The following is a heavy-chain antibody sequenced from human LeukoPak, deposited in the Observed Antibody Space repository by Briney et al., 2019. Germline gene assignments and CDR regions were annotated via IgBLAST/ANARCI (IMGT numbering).Heavy chain of an antibody. J-gene: IGHJ6*03. CDR2: IYHSGST. V-gene: IGHV4-38-2*01. Sequence: SETLSLTCAVSGYSISSGYYWGWIRQPPGKGLEWIGSIYHSGSTYYNPPLKSRVTVSVDTSKNQFSLKLSSVTAADTAVYYCARGTPDYGDLYYYYYMDVWGKGTTVTVSS. D-gene: IGHD4-17*01. CDR3: ARGTPDYGDLYYYYYMDV. CDR1: GYSISSGYY.